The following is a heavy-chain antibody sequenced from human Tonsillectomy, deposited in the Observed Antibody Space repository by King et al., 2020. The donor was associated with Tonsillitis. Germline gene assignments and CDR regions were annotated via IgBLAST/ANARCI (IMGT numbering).Heavy chain of an antibody. Sequence: VQLVESGGGLVQPGGSLRLSCAASGFTFSSFAMSWVRQAPGKGLEWVSAISGSGGSTYYADSVKGRFTISRDNSKNTLYLQMNSLRAEDTALYYCAKDRGDSSGYHSDYWGQGTLVTVSS. CDR1: GFTFSSFA. CDR3: AKDRGDSSGYHSDY. CDR2: ISGSGGST. D-gene: IGHD3-22*01. J-gene: IGHJ4*02. V-gene: IGHV3-23*04.